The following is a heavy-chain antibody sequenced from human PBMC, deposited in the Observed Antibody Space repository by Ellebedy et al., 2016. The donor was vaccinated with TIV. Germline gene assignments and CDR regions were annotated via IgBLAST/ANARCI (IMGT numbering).Heavy chain of an antibody. CDR3: ATDHYGSGSYFDY. D-gene: IGHD3-10*01. V-gene: IGHV1-24*01. J-gene: IGHJ4*02. Sequence: ASVKVSXXVSGYTFTELSMHWVRQAPGQGLEWMGGFNPEDGETNYAQKFQGRVTMTEDTSTDTAYMELSSLRSEDTAVYYCATDHYGSGSYFDYWGQGTLVTVSS. CDR1: GYTFTELS. CDR2: FNPEDGET.